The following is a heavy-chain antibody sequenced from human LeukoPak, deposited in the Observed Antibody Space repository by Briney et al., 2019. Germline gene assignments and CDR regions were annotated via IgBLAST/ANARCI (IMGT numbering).Heavy chain of an antibody. J-gene: IGHJ4*02. V-gene: IGHV4-61*05. CDR3: ARSSGSGWPLGY. CDR2: IYYSGST. D-gene: IGHD6-19*01. Sequence: SETLSLTCTVSGGSISSSSYYWGCIRQPPGKGLEWIGYIYYSGSTNYNPSLKSRVTISVDTSKNQFSLKLSSVTAADTAVYYCARSSGSGWPLGYWGQGTLVTVSS. CDR1: GGSISSSSYY.